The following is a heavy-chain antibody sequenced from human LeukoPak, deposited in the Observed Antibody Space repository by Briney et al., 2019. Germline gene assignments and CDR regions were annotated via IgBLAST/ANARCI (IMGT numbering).Heavy chain of an antibody. J-gene: IGHJ3*02. Sequence: KFQGRVTITTDESTSTAYMELSSLRSEDTAVYYCVYDSSIAARPDAFDIWGQGTMVTVSS. V-gene: IGHV1-69*05. CDR3: VYDSSIAARPDAFDI. D-gene: IGHD6-6*01.